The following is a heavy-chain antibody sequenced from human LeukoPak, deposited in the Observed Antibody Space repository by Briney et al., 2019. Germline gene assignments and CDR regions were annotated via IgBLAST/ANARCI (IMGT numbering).Heavy chain of an antibody. CDR1: GGSISSSSYY. V-gene: IGHV4-39*07. CDR3: VVGWDQRRFDAFDI. D-gene: IGHD1-26*01. J-gene: IGHJ3*02. CDR2: IYYSGST. Sequence: SETLSLTCTVSGGSISSSSYYWGWIRQPPGKGLEWIGSIYYSGSTYYNPSLKSRVTISVDTSKNQFSLKLSSVTAADTAVYYCVVGWDQRRFDAFDIWGQGTMVTVSS.